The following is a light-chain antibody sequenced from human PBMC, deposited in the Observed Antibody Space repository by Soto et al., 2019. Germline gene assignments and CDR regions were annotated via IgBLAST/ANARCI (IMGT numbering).Light chain of an antibody. V-gene: IGKV1-39*01. CDR3: QQSYSTPYR. Sequence: DIQMPQSPSSLSASVGDRVTITCRASHSIRNYLNWYQQKPGKAPNLLIYTSSSLQSGVPSRFSGSGSGTDFTLTSSSLQPEDFATYYCQQSYSTPYRFGQGTKVDIK. J-gene: IGKJ2*03. CDR1: HSIRNY. CDR2: TSS.